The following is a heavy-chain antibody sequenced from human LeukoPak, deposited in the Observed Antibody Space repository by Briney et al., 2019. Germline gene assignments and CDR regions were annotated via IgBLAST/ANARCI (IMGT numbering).Heavy chain of an antibody. CDR3: ARVGDYATDY. CDR1: GGSISSYY. D-gene: IGHD2-8*01. CDR2: IYYSGST. J-gene: IGHJ4*02. Sequence: SETLSLTCTVSGGSISSYYWSWIRQPPGKGLEWIGCIYYSGSTNYNPSFKSRVTISVDTSKNQFSLKLSSVTAADTAVYYCARVGDYATDYWGQGTLVTVSS. V-gene: IGHV4-59*01.